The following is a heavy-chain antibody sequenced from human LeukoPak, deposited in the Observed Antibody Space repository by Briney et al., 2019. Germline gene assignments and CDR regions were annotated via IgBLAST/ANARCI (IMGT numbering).Heavy chain of an antibody. CDR2: ISYDGSNK. Sequence: VGSLRLSCAACGFTFSSYAMHWVRQAPGKGLEWGAVISYDGSNKYYADSVKGRFTISRDNSKNTLYLQMNSLRAEDTAVYYCARDRWDYYGSGSFYYGMDVWGQGTTVTVSS. CDR1: GFTFSSYA. V-gene: IGHV3-30-3*01. CDR3: ARDRWDYYGSGSFYYGMDV. D-gene: IGHD3-10*01. J-gene: IGHJ6*02.